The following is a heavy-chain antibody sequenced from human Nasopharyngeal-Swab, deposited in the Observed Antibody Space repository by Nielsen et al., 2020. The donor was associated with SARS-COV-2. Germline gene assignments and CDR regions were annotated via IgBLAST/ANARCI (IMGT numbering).Heavy chain of an antibody. CDR1: GFTFSSYG. CDR2: IWYDGSNK. V-gene: IGHV3-33*01. D-gene: IGHD2-15*01. J-gene: IGHJ5*02. CDR3: ASPGLPSRIDP. Sequence: GGSLRLSCAASGFTFSSYGMHWVRQAPGKGLEWVAVIWYDGSNKYYADSVKGRFTISIDNSKNTLYLQMNSLRAEDTAVYYCASPGLPSRIDPWGQGTLVTVSS.